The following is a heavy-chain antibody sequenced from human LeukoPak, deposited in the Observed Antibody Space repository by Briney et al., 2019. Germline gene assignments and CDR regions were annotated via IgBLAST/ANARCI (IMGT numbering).Heavy chain of an antibody. J-gene: IGHJ4*02. Sequence: PSETLSLTCAVSGYSISSGYYWGWIRPPPGKGLEWIGSIYHSGSTYYNQSLKSRVTISVDTSRNQFSLRLSSVTAADTAVYFCARHRYYYDSSGSYYFDYWGQGTLVTVSS. CDR3: ARHRYYYDSSGSYYFDY. D-gene: IGHD3-22*01. V-gene: IGHV4-38-2*01. CDR1: GYSISSGYY. CDR2: IYHSGST.